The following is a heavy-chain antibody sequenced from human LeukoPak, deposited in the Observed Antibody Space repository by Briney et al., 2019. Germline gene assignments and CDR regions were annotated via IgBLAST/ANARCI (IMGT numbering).Heavy chain of an antibody. J-gene: IGHJ3*02. D-gene: IGHD3-22*01. CDR3: ARDSPYYDSSGYYPSGAFDI. CDR1: GFTFSSYE. CDR2: ISSSGSTI. V-gene: IGHV3-48*03. Sequence: GGSLRLSCAASGFTFSSYEMNWVRQAPGKGLEWVSYISSSGSTIYYADSVKGRFTISRDNAKNSLNLQMNSLRAEDMAVYYCARDSPYYDSSGYYPSGAFDIWGQGTMVTVSS.